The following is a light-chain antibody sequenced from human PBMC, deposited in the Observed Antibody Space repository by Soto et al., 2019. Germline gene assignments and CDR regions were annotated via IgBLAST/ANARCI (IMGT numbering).Light chain of an antibody. J-gene: IGLJ1*01. CDR2: DVS. V-gene: IGLV2-14*01. Sequence: QSVLTQPASVSGSPGQSITISCSGTSSDVGGYNFVSWYQQHPGKAPKLMIYDVSSRPSGVSNRFSGSKSGNTASLTISGLQAEDEADYYCSSHASGSTIIFGIGTKVTVL. CDR1: SSDVGGYNF. CDR3: SSHASGSTII.